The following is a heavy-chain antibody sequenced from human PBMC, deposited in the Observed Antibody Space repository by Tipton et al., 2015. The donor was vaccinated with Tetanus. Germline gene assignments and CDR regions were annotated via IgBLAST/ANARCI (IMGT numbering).Heavy chain of an antibody. V-gene: IGHV4-59*02. CDR2: IYHSGAT. CDR3: ARANNDFPKKGPFDS. CDR1: GDSVSGYY. J-gene: IGHJ4*02. D-gene: IGHD3-3*01. Sequence: TLSLTCTVSGDSVSGYYWSWIRQPPGKQLEWIGYIYHSGATNYNPSLKSRLTISFGTSKNQFSLNLKSVTAADTAVYYCARANNDFPKKGPFDSWGQGTQVTVSS.